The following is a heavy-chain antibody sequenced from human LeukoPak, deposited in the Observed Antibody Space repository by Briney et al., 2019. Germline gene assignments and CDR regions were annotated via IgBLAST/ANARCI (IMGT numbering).Heavy chain of an antibody. Sequence: PGGSLRLSCAASGFTFSSHWMSWVRQAPGKGLEWVANIKQDGSEKYYVDSVKGRFTISRDNAKNSLYLQMNSLRAEDTAVYYCAREAAAGTYYFDYWGQGTLVTVSS. J-gene: IGHJ4*02. CDR2: IKQDGSEK. CDR1: GFTFSSHW. CDR3: AREAAAGTYYFDY. V-gene: IGHV3-7*01. D-gene: IGHD6-13*01.